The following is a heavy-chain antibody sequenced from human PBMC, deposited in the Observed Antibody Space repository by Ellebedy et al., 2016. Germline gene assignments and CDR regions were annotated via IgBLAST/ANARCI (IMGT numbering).Heavy chain of an antibody. Sequence: GGSLRLXXAASGFTFSNYGMHWVRQAPGQGLEWVAVILRDGSNKFYADSVKGRFTISRDNSKNTLYLQMNSLRTEDMAVYHCAKGFAGATDSWGQGTLVTVSS. CDR1: GFTFSNYG. CDR2: ILRDGSNK. CDR3: AKGFAGATDS. J-gene: IGHJ4*02. D-gene: IGHD1-26*01. V-gene: IGHV3-30*18.